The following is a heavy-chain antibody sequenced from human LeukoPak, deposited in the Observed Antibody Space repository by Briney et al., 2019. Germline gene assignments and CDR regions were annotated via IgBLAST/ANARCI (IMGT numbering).Heavy chain of an antibody. J-gene: IGHJ4*02. CDR2: IKQDGSEK. CDR3: AREKYYYDSTGYYFDC. CDR1: GFTFSSYA. D-gene: IGHD3-22*01. V-gene: IGHV3-7*01. Sequence: GGSLRLSCAASGFTFSSYAMSWVRQAPGKGLEWVANIKQDGSEKYYVDSVKGRITISRDNAKNSLYLQMNSLRAEDTAVYYCAREKYYYDSTGYYFDCWGQGTLVTVSS.